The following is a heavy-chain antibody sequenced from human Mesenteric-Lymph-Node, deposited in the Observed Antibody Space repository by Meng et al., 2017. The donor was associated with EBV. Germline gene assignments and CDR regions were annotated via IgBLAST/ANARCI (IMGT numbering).Heavy chain of an antibody. CDR3: ARDSGSYRVDS. CDR2: FSYSGTT. D-gene: IGHD1-26*01. Sequence: QLQLQESGPGLVKPSEALYLPCTVSGGSITSFSYFWNWIRQPPGKGLEWIATFSYSGTTYYNPSLQSRVTISKDTSKNQFSLNLNSVTAADTAVYYCARDSGSYRVDSWGQGTLVTVSS. J-gene: IGHJ4*02. V-gene: IGHV4-39*07. CDR1: GGSITSFSYF.